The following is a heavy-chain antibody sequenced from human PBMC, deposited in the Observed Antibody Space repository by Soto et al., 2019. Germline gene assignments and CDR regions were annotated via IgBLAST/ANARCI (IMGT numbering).Heavy chain of an antibody. J-gene: IGHJ4*02. CDR3: ARPSGSYLYYFDY. CDR1: GGPIGSNYYY. Sequence: SETLSLTCTVSGGPIGSNYYYWGWIRQPPGKGLEWIGSIYYSGSTYYNPSLKSRVTISVDTSKNQFSLKLSSVTAADTAVYYCARPSGSYLYYFDYWGQGTLVTVSS. D-gene: IGHD1-26*01. CDR2: IYYSGST. V-gene: IGHV4-39*01.